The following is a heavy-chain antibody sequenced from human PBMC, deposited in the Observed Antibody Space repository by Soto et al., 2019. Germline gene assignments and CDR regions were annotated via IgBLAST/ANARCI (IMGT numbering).Heavy chain of an antibody. CDR2: ISWNSGSI. V-gene: IGHV3-9*01. J-gene: IGHJ4*02. CDR1: GFTFDDYA. Sequence: EVPLVESGGGLVQPGRSLRLSCAASGFTFDDYAMHWVRQAPGKGLEWVSRISWNSGSIGYADSVKGRFIISRDNGKNSLYLQMNSLRAEETALYCCAKAVGSYGNFDYWGQGTLVTVSS. CDR3: AKAVGSYGNFDY. D-gene: IGHD5-18*01.